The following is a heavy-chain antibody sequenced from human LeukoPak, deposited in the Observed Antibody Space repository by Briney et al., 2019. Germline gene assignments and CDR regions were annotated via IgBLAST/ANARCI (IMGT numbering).Heavy chain of an antibody. CDR2: IYYSGST. Sequence: SGTLSLTCTVSGGSISTYYWTWIRQPPGKGLEWIGYIYYSGSTNYNPSLKSRLTISVDTSKNQFSLKLSSVTAADTAVYYCARLGGGDDYVWGSHYYYYGMDVWGQGTTVTVSS. D-gene: IGHD3-16*01. CDR1: GGSISTYY. J-gene: IGHJ6*02. CDR3: ARLGGGDDYVWGSHYYYYGMDV. V-gene: IGHV4-59*08.